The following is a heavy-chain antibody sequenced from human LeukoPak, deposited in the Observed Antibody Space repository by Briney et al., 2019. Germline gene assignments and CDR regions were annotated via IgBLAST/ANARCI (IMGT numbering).Heavy chain of an antibody. CDR2: ISGSGGST. CDR1: GFTFSSYA. CDR3: ARNYYDSSGYYPFYYYYGMDV. Sequence: PGGSLRLSCAASGFTFSSYAMSWVRKAPGKGLEWVSAISGSGGSTYYADSVKGRFTISRDNFKNTLYLQMNSLRAEDTAVYYCARNYYDSSGYYPFYYYYGMDVWGQGTTVTVSS. V-gene: IGHV3-23*01. D-gene: IGHD3-22*01. J-gene: IGHJ6*02.